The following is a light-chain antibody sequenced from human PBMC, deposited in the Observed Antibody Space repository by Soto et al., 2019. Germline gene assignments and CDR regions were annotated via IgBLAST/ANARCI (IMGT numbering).Light chain of an antibody. CDR3: AAWDDSLL. V-gene: IGLV1-47*01. CDR2: RNN. J-gene: IGLJ2*01. Sequence: QSVLTQPPSASGTPGQRVTISCSGSSPNIGSNYVYWYQQLPGTAPKLLIYRNNQRPSGVPDRFSGSKSGTSASLAISGLRSEDEADYYCAAWDDSLLFGGGTKLTVL. CDR1: SPNIGSNY.